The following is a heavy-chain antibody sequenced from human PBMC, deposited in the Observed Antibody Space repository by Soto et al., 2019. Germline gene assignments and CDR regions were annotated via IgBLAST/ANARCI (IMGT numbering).Heavy chain of an antibody. CDR2: ISAHNGNT. CDR3: ARGRYGDY. CDR1: GYAFTTYG. V-gene: IGHV1-18*01. D-gene: IGHD1-1*01. J-gene: IGHJ4*02. Sequence: QVHLVQSGAEVKKPGASVKVSCQGSGYAFTTYGITWVRQAPGQGLEWMGWISAHNGNTNYAQKLQGRVTVTRDTPTSTAYMELRSLRYDDTAVSACARGRYGDYWGQGALVTVSS.